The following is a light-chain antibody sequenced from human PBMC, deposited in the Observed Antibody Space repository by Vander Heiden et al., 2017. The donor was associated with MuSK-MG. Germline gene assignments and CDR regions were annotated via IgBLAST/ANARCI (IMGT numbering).Light chain of an antibody. J-gene: IGLJ2*01. CDR1: SGSIASNY. V-gene: IGLV6-57*01. Sequence: NFMLTQPHSVSESPGKTVTISCTRSSGSIASNYVQWYQQRPGSSPTTVIYDENQRPSGVPDRFSGAIDSSSTSALPNTSGLKTEDDAYYYCQYSDRSRPVVFGGGTKLTVL. CDR2: DEN. CDR3: QYSDRSRPVV.